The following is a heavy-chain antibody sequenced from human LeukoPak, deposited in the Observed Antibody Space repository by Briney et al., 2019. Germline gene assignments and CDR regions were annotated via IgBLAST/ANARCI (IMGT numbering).Heavy chain of an antibody. V-gene: IGHV1-18*01. CDR3: ARYSGGYYFDY. D-gene: IGHD3-10*01. CDR1: GYTFTSYD. J-gene: IGHJ4*02. CDR2: ISAYNGNT. Sequence: EASVKVSCKASGYTFTSYDINWVRQATGQGLEWMGWISAYNGNTNYAQKLQGRVTMTTDTSTSTAYMELRSLRSDDTAVYYCARYSGGYYFDYWGQGTLVTVSS.